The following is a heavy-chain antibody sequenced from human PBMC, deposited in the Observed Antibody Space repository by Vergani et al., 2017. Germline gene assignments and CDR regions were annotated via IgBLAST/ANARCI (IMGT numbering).Heavy chain of an antibody. Sequence: QVQLVQSGAEVKKPGASVKVSCKASGYTFTGYYMHWVRQAPGQGLEWMGWINPNSGGTNYAQKFQGRVTITADKSTSTAYMELSSLRSEDTAVYYCARRPLPRDGYNDFGDYWGQGTLVTVSS. D-gene: IGHD5-24*01. CDR1: GYTFTGYY. CDR3: ARRPLPRDGYNDFGDY. J-gene: IGHJ4*02. V-gene: IGHV1-2*02. CDR2: INPNSGGT.